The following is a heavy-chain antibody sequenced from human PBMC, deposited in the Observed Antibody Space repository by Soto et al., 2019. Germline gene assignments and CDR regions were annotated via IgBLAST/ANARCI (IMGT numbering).Heavy chain of an antibody. CDR3: ARVEGGKVDGGSDY. CDR2: IYYSGST. J-gene: IGHJ4*02. D-gene: IGHD4-17*01. Sequence: QVQLQESGPGLVKPSETLSLTCTVSGGSISSYYWSWIRQPPGKGLEWIGYIYYSGSTNYNPSLKSRVTISVDTSKNQFSLKLSSVTAADTAVYYCARVEGGKVDGGSDYWGQGTLVTVSS. V-gene: IGHV4-59*01. CDR1: GGSISSYY.